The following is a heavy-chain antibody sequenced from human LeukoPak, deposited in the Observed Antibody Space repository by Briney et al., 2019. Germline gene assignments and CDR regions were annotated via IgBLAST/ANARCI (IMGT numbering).Heavy chain of an antibody. CDR3: AKGSLAYCGGDCYGRYFDY. D-gene: IGHD2-21*02. CDR1: GFTFGSFA. Sequence: GGSLRLSCAASGFTFGSFAMSWVRQAQGKGLEWVSAIIGSGGSTYYADSVKGRFTISRDNAKNTLYLQMNSLRAEDTAVYYCAKGSLAYCGGDCYGRYFDYWGQGTLVTVSS. CDR2: IIGSGGST. V-gene: IGHV3-23*01. J-gene: IGHJ4*02.